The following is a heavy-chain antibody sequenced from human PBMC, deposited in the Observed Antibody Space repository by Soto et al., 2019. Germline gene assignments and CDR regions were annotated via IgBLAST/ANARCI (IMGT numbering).Heavy chain of an antibody. V-gene: IGHV3-7*05. CDR1: GFTFSSFW. J-gene: IGHJ4*02. CDR3: VRGRGSSGYIY. Sequence: HPGGSLRLSCAASGFTFSSFWLSWVRQAPGTGLEWVANIKLDGSEKYYGDSVKGRFIISRDNAKNSLYLQMNSLRVEDTAVYYCVRGRGSSGYIYWGQGT. CDR2: IKLDGSEK. D-gene: IGHD3-22*01.